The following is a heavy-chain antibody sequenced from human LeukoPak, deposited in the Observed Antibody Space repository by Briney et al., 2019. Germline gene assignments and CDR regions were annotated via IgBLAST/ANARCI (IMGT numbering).Heavy chain of an antibody. CDR2: INTNTEKS. CDR1: GYSITNYA. J-gene: IGHJ4*02. D-gene: IGHD6-25*01. Sequence: ASVKVSCKASGYSITNYAILWVRQAPGQGLEWMGWINTNTEKSTYAPGFTGRYVLSLDSSVTTAYLQISSLKAEDTALYYCATGGGYRFAYWGQGTLVTVSS. CDR3: ATGGGYRFAY. V-gene: IGHV7-4-1*02.